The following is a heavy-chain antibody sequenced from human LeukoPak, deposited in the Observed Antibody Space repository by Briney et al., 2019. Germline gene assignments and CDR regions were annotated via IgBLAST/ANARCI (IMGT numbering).Heavy chain of an antibody. CDR2: ISGSGGST. CDR3: AKPYNGHLRFFDY. J-gene: IGHJ4*02. CDR1: GFTFSSYA. Sequence: GGSLRLSCAASGFTFSSYAMSRVRQAPGKGLEWVSAISGSGGSTYYADSVKVRFTISRDNSKNTLYLQMNSLRAEDTAVYYCAKPYNGHLRFFDYWGQGTLVTVSS. D-gene: IGHD3-3*01. V-gene: IGHV3-23*01.